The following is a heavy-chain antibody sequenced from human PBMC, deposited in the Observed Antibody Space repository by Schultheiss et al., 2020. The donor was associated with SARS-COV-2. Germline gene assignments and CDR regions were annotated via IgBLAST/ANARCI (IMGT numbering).Heavy chain of an antibody. CDR1: GGSFSGYN. CDR2: INHSGST. D-gene: IGHD3-10*01. CDR3: ARDSYYYGSGNESLGY. V-gene: IGHV4-34*01. Sequence: GSLRLSCAVYGGSFSGYNWSWIRQPPGKGLEWIGEINHSGSTNYNPSLKSRVTISVDTSKNQFSLKLSSVTAADTAVYYCARDSYYYGSGNESLGYWGQGTLVTVSS. J-gene: IGHJ4*02.